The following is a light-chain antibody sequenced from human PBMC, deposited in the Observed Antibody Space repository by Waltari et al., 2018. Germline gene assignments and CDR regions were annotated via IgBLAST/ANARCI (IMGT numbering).Light chain of an antibody. Sequence: IVLTQSTDPLSLSPGQRATLSCRASQTINNNFLVWYQQKPGQAPRLLIHGASSRATGFPDRFSGSGSGTDFTLTISRLEPEDVAVYYCQQYDGSILTFGGGTKVEI. CDR3: QQYDGSILT. J-gene: IGKJ4*01. V-gene: IGKV3-20*01. CDR2: GAS. CDR1: QTINNNF.